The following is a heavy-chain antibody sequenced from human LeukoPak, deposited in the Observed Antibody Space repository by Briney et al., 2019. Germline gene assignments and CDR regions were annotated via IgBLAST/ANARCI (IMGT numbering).Heavy chain of an antibody. CDR2: INVVNGAI. Sequence: GGSLRLSCATSGFTLRYYQMNWVRQAPGKGLEWASYINVVNGAIYYADSVKGRFTISGDIATNSVYLQMISLRAEDTALYYCVRDGNRGYDMDVWGQGTAVTVSS. D-gene: IGHD3-10*01. CDR3: VRDGNRGYDMDV. J-gene: IGHJ6*02. V-gene: IGHV3-48*01. CDR1: GFTLRYYQ.